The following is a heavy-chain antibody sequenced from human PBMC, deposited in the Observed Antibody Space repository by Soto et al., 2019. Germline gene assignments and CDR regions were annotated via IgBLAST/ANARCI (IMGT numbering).Heavy chain of an antibody. D-gene: IGHD2-21*01. CDR3: AHRPWGGKPNSYFDS. CDR1: GFSLSASGVG. CDR2: IYWEGDQ. V-gene: IGHV2-5*02. J-gene: IGHJ4*02. Sequence: QITLKESGPTLVKPTQTLTLTCTFSGFSLSASGVGVGWIRQPPRKALEWLALIYWEGDQRYNPSLKTRLSITKHTSKNQVVLTMTHMDNVDTATYYSAHRPWGGKPNSYFDSWGQGRVVTVSS.